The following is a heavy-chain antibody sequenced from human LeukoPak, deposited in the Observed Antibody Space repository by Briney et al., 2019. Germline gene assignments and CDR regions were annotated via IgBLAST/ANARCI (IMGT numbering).Heavy chain of an antibody. CDR2: ISSSSSYI. J-gene: IGHJ4*02. D-gene: IGHD1-26*01. CDR3: AGRIVGATSGYFDY. V-gene: IGHV3-21*01. CDR1: GFTFSSYS. Sequence: PGGSLRLSCAASGFTFSSYSMNWVRQAPGKGLEWVSSISSSSSYIYYADSVKGRFTISRDNAKNSLYPQMNSLRAEDTAVYYCAGRIVGATSGYFDYWGQGTLVTVSS.